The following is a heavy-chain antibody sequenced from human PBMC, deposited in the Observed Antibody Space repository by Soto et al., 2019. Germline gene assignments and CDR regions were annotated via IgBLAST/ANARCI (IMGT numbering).Heavy chain of an antibody. CDR3: AREGGITMVRGVIHQLGFDP. J-gene: IGHJ5*02. Sequence: TLSLTCTVSGGSISSYYWSWIRQPAGKGLEWIGRIYTSGSTNYNPSLKSRVTMSVDTSKNQFSLKLSSVTAADTAVYYCAREGGITMVRGVIHQLGFDPWGQGTLVTVSS. D-gene: IGHD3-10*01. CDR1: GGSISSYY. CDR2: IYTSGST. V-gene: IGHV4-4*07.